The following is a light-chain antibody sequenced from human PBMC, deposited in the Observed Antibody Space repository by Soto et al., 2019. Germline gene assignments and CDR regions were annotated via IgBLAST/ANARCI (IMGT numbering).Light chain of an antibody. CDR1: QNIRTF. CDR3: QQYDKWPLT. Sequence: DIILTQSPDTLSLSPGERATLSCRASQNIRTFLAWYQQKPGQAPRLLISDASYRATGIPPRFSGSGSGTDFTLTISSLEPEDFAVYYCQQYDKWPLTFGGGTTVDIK. V-gene: IGKV3-11*01. J-gene: IGKJ4*01. CDR2: DAS.